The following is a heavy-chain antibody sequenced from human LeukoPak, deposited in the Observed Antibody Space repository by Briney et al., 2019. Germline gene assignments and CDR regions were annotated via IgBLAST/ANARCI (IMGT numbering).Heavy chain of an antibody. V-gene: IGHV4-31*03. CDR2: IYYSGST. J-gene: IGHJ6*02. D-gene: IGHD6-19*01. CDR3: ARARGSRREWLVPGYYYYGMDV. Sequence: PSQTLSLTCTVSGGSISSVGYYWSWIRQHPGKGLEWIGYIYYSGSTYYNPSLKSRVTISVDTSKNQFSLKLSSVTAADTAVYYCARARGSRREWLVPGYYYYGMDVWGQGTTVTVSS. CDR1: GGSISSVGYY.